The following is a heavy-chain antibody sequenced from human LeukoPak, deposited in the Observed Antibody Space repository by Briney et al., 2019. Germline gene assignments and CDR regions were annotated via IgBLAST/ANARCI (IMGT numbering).Heavy chain of an antibody. Sequence: SETLSLTCTVSGGSISSYYWSWIRQPPGKGLAWIGYIHYSGSTNYNPSLKSRVTISVDTSKNQFSLNLRSLTAADTAVYYCARRGSGYPYYFDYWGQGTLVTVSS. V-gene: IGHV4-59*08. J-gene: IGHJ4*02. CDR1: GGSISSYY. CDR2: IHYSGST. D-gene: IGHD3-3*01. CDR3: ARRGSGYPYYFDY.